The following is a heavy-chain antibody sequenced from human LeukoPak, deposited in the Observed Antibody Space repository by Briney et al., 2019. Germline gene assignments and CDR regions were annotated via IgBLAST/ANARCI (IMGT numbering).Heavy chain of an antibody. J-gene: IGHJ4*02. CDR2: ISGSGGNT. CDR1: GFTFSNSA. D-gene: IGHD1-26*01. Sequence: GGSLRLSCAASGFTFSNSAMSWVRQAPGKGLEWVATISGSGGNTYYADSVKGRFTISRDNSKNTLYLQMSSLRAEDTAIFYCAKGSYSGPYYYFDSWGQGTLVTVSS. V-gene: IGHV3-23*01. CDR3: AKGSYSGPYYYFDS.